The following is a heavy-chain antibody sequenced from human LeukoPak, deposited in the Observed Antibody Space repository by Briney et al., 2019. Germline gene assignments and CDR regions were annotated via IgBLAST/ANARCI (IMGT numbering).Heavy chain of an antibody. CDR1: GYTFTTYW. Sequence: GESLKISCKGSGYTFTTYWISWVRQMPGKGLEWMRIIYPGDSDTRYSPSFEGQVTISADKSISTAYLQWNSLKASDTAMYYCARHGSGGFYDSSAYYYYLDSWGQGSLVTVSS. V-gene: IGHV5-51*01. CDR2: IYPGDSDT. J-gene: IGHJ4*02. CDR3: ARHGSGGFYDSSAYYYYLDS. D-gene: IGHD3-22*01.